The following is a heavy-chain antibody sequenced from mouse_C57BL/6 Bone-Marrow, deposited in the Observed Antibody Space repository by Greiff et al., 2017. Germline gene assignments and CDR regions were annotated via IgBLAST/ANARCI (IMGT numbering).Heavy chain of an antibody. Sequence: EVQLQQSGAELVRPGASVKLSCTASGFNIKDDYMHWVKQRPEQGLEWIGWIDPANGDTEYASKFQGKATITADPSSNTSSLQLCSLTSEDTAVYYCTTILFPNYGSSMDDWGQGTSVTVSS. V-gene: IGHV14-4*01. CDR1: GFNIKDDY. CDR3: TTILFPNYGSSMDD. J-gene: IGHJ4*01. CDR2: IDPANGDT. D-gene: IGHD1-1*01.